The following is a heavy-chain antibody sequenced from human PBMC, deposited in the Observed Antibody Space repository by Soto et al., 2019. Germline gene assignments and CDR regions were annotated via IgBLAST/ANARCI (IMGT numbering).Heavy chain of an antibody. J-gene: IGHJ4*02. CDR1: GGSIASSDW. D-gene: IGHD6-13*01. CDR3: ARDHQSGSSWSFDY. CDR2: IFHEGNI. Sequence: QVQLQESGPELVKPSGTLSLTCAVSGGSIASSDWWNWVRQTPEKGLEWIGEIFHEGNIIYNPSRKSRVTLSVDKSKNQLSLELTSVTAADTALYYGARDHQSGSSWSFDYWGQGILVTVSS. V-gene: IGHV4-4*02.